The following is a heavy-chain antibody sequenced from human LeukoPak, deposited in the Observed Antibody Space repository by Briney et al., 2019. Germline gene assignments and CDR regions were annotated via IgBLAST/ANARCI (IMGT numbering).Heavy chain of an antibody. V-gene: IGHV1-2*02. D-gene: IGHD3-3*01. CDR2: INPNSGGT. Sequence: ASVKVSRKASGYTFTGYYMHWVRQAPGQGLEWMGWINPNSGGTNYAQKFQGRVTMTRDTSISTAYMELSRLGSDDTAVYYCARGYDFWSDLPLQTPTPPDYWGQGTLVTVSS. J-gene: IGHJ4*02. CDR1: GYTFTGYY. CDR3: ARGYDFWSDLPLQTPTPPDY.